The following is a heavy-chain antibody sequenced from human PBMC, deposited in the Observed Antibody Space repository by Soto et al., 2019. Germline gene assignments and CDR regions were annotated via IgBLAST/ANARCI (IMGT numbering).Heavy chain of an antibody. V-gene: IGHV4-59*01. CDR1: DGSIGNFY. CDR2: TFYGVNT. Sequence: SETLSLTCRVSDGSIGNFYWSWVRQAPGKRLEWIGYTFYGVNTKYNPSLERRVTLSADTSKNQLSLKLTSVTSADTAIYYCASLNTAVALGLDNWGQGVSVTVSS. CDR3: ASLNTAVALGLDN. D-gene: IGHD6-19*01. J-gene: IGHJ4*02.